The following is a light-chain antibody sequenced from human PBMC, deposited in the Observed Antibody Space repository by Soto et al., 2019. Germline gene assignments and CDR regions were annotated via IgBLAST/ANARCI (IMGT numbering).Light chain of an antibody. CDR1: SSDVRNYNL. Sequence: QSALTQPASVSGSLGQSITISCTGTSSDVRNYNLVSWYQQHPGKAPKLMIYEVSEWPSGVSNRFSGSKSGNTASLTISGLQAEDEADYYCCSYAGTRTLVFGGGTKLTVL. CDR2: EVS. J-gene: IGLJ2*01. V-gene: IGLV2-23*02. CDR3: CSYAGTRTLV.